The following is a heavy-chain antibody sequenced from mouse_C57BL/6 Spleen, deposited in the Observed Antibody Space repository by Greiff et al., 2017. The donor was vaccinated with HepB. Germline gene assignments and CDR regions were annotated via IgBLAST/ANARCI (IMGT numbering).Heavy chain of an antibody. V-gene: IGHV1-26*01. CDR3: ASRYYGSRWLAY. Sequence: EVQLQQSGPELVKPGASVKISCKASGYTFTDYYMNWVKQSHGKSLEWIGDINPNNGGTSYNQKFKGKSTLTVDKSSSTAYMELRSLTSEDSAVYYVASRYYGSRWLAYWGQGTLVTVAA. J-gene: IGHJ3*01. CDR2: INPNNGGT. D-gene: IGHD1-1*01. CDR1: GYTFTDYY.